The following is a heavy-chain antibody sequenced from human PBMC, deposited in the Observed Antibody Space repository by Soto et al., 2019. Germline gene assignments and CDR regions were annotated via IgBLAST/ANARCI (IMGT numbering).Heavy chain of an antibody. Sequence: SXKVSYKASGGTXTSYASGLVRQAHGQGLEWMGGIIPIFGTANYAQKFQGRFTITADKSTSTAYMEMSSLRSEDTAVYYCAKSSGWSTYFDYWGQGTLGTVSS. CDR3: AKSSGWSTYFDY. V-gene: IGHV1-69*06. CDR2: IIPIFGTA. CDR1: GGTXTSYA. J-gene: IGHJ4*02. D-gene: IGHD6-19*01.